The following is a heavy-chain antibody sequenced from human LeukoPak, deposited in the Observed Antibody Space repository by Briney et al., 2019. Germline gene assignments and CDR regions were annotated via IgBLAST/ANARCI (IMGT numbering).Heavy chain of an antibody. CDR2: ISSSSNTI. V-gene: IGHV3-48*02. CDR1: GFIFSSYS. CDR3: ARDLFGNYAMDV. D-gene: IGHD3-16*01. J-gene: IGHJ6*02. Sequence: GGSLRLSCAASGFIFSSYSMNWVRQAPGQGLEWVSYISSSSNTIYYADSVRGRFIISRDHAKNSLFLQMNSLRDEDTAVYYCARDLFGNYAMDVWGQGTAVTVSS.